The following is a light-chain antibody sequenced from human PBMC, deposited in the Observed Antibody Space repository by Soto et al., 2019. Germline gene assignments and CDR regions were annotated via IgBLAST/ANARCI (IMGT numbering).Light chain of an antibody. V-gene: IGLV2-14*01. CDR2: EVG. Sequence: QSALTQPASVSGSPGQSITISCTGTSSDVGLYNYVSWYQQYPGKAPKLMIFEVGNRPSGVSNRFSASKSGNTASLTISGRQAEDEADYYCISYTTASTSDVFGTGTKLTVL. J-gene: IGLJ1*01. CDR1: SSDVGLYNY. CDR3: ISYTTASTSDV.